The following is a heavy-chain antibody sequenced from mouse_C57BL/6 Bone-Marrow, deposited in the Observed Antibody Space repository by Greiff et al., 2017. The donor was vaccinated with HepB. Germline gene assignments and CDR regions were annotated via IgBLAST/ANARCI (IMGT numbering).Heavy chain of an antibody. V-gene: IGHV1-4*01. D-gene: IGHD3-3*01. CDR2: INPSSGYT. J-gene: IGHJ3*01. CDR1: GYTFTSYT. CDR3: AKLPGTGFAY. Sequence: VKLMESGAELARPGASVKMSCKASGYTFTSYTMHWVKQRPGQGLEWIGYINPSSGYTKYNQKFKDKATLTADKSSSTAYMQLSSLTSEDSAVYYCAKLPGTGFAYWGQGTQVTVSA.